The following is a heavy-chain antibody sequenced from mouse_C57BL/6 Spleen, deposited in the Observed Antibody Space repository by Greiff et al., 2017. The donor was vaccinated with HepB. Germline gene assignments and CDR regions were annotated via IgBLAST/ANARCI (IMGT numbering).Heavy chain of an antibody. CDR3: ARSPSYAMDY. V-gene: IGHV5-6*01. CDR1: GFTFSSYG. J-gene: IGHJ4*01. CDR2: ISSGGSYT. Sequence: EVMLVESGGDLVKPGGSLKLSCAASGFTFSSYGMSWVRQTPDKRLEWVATISSGGSYTYYPDSVKGRFTISRDNAKNTLYLQMSSLKSEDTAMYYCARSPSYAMDYWGQGTSVTVSS.